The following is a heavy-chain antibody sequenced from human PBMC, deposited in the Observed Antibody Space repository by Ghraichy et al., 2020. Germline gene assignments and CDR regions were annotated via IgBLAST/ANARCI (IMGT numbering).Heavy chain of an antibody. V-gene: IGHV3-23*01. CDR2: ISGRGRDT. Sequence: GGSLRLSCAASGFTFTNYIMSWVRQAPGQGLEWVSAISGRGRDTYYSDSVKGRFTISRDNSKNTLHLQMNSLRGGDSAIYYCVKDRGNTDPFYDSWGQGTLVNFSS. D-gene: IGHD5-18*01. CDR3: VKDRGNTDPFYDS. CDR1: GFTFTNYI. J-gene: IGHJ4*02.